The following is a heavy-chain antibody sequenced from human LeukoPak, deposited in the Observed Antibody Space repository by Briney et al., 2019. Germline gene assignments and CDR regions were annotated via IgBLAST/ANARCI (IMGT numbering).Heavy chain of an antibody. D-gene: IGHD1-26*01. CDR2: ISSSGSTT. CDR1: GFTFSDYY. V-gene: IGHV3-11*01. Sequence: GGSLRLSCAASGFTFSDYYMSWIRQAPGKGPEWVSYISSSGSTTYYADSVKGRFTISRDNAENSLYLQMNSLRAEDTAVYSCAMGSYSGPFDYWGQGTLVTVSS. J-gene: IGHJ4*02. CDR3: AMGSYSGPFDY.